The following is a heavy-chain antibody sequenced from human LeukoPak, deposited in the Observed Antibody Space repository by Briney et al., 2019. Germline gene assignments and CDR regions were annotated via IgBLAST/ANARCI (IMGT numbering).Heavy chain of an antibody. Sequence: GGSLRLSCAASGFTFSSYWMHWVRQAPGKGLVWVSRINSDGSSTSYADSVKGRFTISRDNAKNTLYLQMNSLRAEDTAVYYCASQYSSSYGWFDPWGQGTLVTVSS. D-gene: IGHD6-6*01. J-gene: IGHJ5*02. V-gene: IGHV3-74*01. CDR3: ASQYSSSYGWFDP. CDR1: GFTFSSYW. CDR2: INSDGSST.